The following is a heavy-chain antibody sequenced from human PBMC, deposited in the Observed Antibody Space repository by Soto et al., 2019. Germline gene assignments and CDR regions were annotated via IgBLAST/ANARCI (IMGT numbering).Heavy chain of an antibody. J-gene: IGHJ4*02. Sequence: QVQLVQSGAEVKKPGASVKVSCKASGYTFTSYDINWVRQATGQGQEWMGWMNPNSDNTVYAQKFQGRLPMTRNTSISTAYVERSSLISYDTAVYYFARERGGWYFDYWGQGILVTVSS. CDR3: ARERGGWYFDY. CDR1: GYTFTSYD. D-gene: IGHD2-15*01. CDR2: MNPNSDNT. V-gene: IGHV1-8*01.